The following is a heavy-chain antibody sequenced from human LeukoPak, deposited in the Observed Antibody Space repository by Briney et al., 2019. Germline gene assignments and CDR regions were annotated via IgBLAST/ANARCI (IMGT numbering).Heavy chain of an antibody. J-gene: IGHJ4*02. Sequence: GGSLRLSCAASGFTFSNYGMHWVRQAPGKGLEWVVVISHDGSNNNYADSVKGRFTISRDNSKNTLYLQMNSLRPEDTAVYYCAKARVGTAHFDYWGQGTLVTVSS. CDR3: AKARVGTAHFDY. CDR1: GFTFSNYG. V-gene: IGHV3-30*18. D-gene: IGHD2-15*01. CDR2: ISHDGSNN.